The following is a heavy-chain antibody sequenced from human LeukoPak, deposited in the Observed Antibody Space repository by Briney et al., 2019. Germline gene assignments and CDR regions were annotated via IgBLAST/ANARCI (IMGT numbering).Heavy chain of an antibody. J-gene: IGHJ5*02. Sequence: RTGESLKISCKGSGYSFTTYWIGWVRQMPGKGLEWMGIIYPDSDSRYSPSFQGQVTISADKSISTAYLQWSSLKASDTAMYYCARQNSGWFDPWGQGTPVTVSS. V-gene: IGHV5-51*01. CDR1: GYSFTTYW. CDR3: ARQNSGWFDP. CDR2: IYPDSDS. D-gene: IGHD6-25*01.